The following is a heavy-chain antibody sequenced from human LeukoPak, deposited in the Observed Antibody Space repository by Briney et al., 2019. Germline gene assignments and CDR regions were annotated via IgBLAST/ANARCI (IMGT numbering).Heavy chain of an antibody. Sequence: PGGSLRLSCAASGFTVSSNYMSWVRQAPGKGLVWVSRINTDGSSTSYADSVKGRFTISRDNAKNTLYLQMNSLRAEDTAVYYCARDLAPPIAAADYWGQGTLVTVSS. CDR1: GFTVSSNY. V-gene: IGHV3-74*01. CDR3: ARDLAPPIAAADY. J-gene: IGHJ4*02. CDR2: INTDGSST. D-gene: IGHD6-13*01.